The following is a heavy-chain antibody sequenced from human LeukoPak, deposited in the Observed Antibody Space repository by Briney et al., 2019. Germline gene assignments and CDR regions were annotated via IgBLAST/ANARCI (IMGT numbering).Heavy chain of an antibody. CDR1: GFTVSSNY. V-gene: IGHV3-53*01. D-gene: IGHD3-10*01. CDR3: ARSLRAVDAFDI. CDR2: IYSGGST. J-gene: IGHJ3*02. Sequence: GGSLRLSCAASGFTVSSNYMSWVRQAPGKGLEWVSVIYSGGSTYYADSVKGRFTISRDNSKNTLYLQMNSLRAEDTAVYYCARSLRAVDAFDIWGQGTMVTVSS.